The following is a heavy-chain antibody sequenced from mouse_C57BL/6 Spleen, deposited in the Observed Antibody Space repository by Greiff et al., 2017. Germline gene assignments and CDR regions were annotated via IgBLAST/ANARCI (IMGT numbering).Heavy chain of an antibody. D-gene: IGHD1-1*01. Sequence: QVQLQQSGAELMKPGASVKLSCKATGYTFTGYWIEWVKQRPGHGLEWIGEILPGSGSTNYNEKFKGKASFTADTSSNTASMPLSSLTTEDSAIYYCARRKGYGSSYFYFDYWGQGTTLTVSS. CDR1: GYTFTGYW. V-gene: IGHV1-9*01. CDR3: ARRKGYGSSYFYFDY. CDR2: ILPGSGST. J-gene: IGHJ2*01.